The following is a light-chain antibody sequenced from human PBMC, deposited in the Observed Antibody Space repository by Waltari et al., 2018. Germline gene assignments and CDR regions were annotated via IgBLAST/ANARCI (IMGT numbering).Light chain of an antibody. V-gene: IGKV3-11*01. CDR2: DAS. CDR3: QQRSSWPPL. Sequence: EIVLTQSPATLSLSPGERAALSCRASQNIGSYLAWYQPKPGQAPRLLISDASNRATDIPSRFSGSGSGTDFTLTISSLQPEDFAVYYCQQRSSWPPLFGQWTKLEIK. CDR1: QNIGSY. J-gene: IGKJ2*01.